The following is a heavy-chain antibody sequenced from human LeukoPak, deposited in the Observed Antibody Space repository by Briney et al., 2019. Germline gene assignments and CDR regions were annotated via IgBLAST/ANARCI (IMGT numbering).Heavy chain of an antibody. V-gene: IGHV7-4-1*02. Sequence: GASVKVSCKASGYTFTSYAINWVRQAPGQGLEWMGWINTDTGNPTYAQGFTGRFVFSLDTSVSTAYLQISSLKAEDTAVYYCARDTTMVRGVDYPLDYWGQGTLVTVSS. J-gene: IGHJ4*02. CDR2: INTDTGNP. CDR3: ARDTTMVRGVDYPLDY. D-gene: IGHD3-10*01. CDR1: GYTFTSYA.